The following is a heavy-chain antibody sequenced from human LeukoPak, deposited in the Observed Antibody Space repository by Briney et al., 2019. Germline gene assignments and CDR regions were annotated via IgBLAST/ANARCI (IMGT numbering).Heavy chain of an antibody. Sequence: QSGGSLRLSCAASRFTFTTFSDYVMHWARQAPGKGLEWVAAVSCDGGSEYYADSVKGRFAVSRDNSKNTLYLQMRSLRPEDTAVYYCASNFYDVGGYYYRTPVQYWGQGTPVTVSS. CDR2: VSCDGGSE. J-gene: IGHJ4*02. D-gene: IGHD3-22*01. CDR3: ASNFYDVGGYYYRTPVQY. CDR1: RFTFTTFSDYV. V-gene: IGHV3-30*09.